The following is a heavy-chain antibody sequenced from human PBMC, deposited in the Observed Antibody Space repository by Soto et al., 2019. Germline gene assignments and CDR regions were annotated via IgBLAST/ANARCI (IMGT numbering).Heavy chain of an antibody. CDR1: GGTFSSYA. V-gene: IGHV1-69*12. D-gene: IGHD2-15*01. CDR3: ARDCTGGSCHTVSGWFDP. CDR2: IIPIFGTV. Sequence: QVQLVQSGAEVKKPGSSVKVSCKASGGTFSSYAISWVRQAPGQGLEWMGGIIPIFGTVNYAQKFQGRVTITADESTSTAYMELSSLRSEDTAVYYCARDCTGGSCHTVSGWFDPWGQGTLVTVSS. J-gene: IGHJ5*02.